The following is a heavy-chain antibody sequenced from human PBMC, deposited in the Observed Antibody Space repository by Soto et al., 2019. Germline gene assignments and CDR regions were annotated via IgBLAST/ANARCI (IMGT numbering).Heavy chain of an antibody. D-gene: IGHD3-3*01. J-gene: IGHJ4*02. Sequence: EVQLLESGGGLVQPGGSLRLSCAASGFTFSSYAMSWVRQAPGKGLEWVSAISGSGGSTYYADSVKGRFTISRDNSKNTLYLQMNSLRAEDTAVYYCATDPPRSIVGITLFGSADYWGQGTLVTVSS. V-gene: IGHV3-23*01. CDR1: GFTFSSYA. CDR3: ATDPPRSIVGITLFGSADY. CDR2: ISGSGGST.